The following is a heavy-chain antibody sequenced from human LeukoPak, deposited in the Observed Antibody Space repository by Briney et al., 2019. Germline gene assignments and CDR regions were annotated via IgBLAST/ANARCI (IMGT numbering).Heavy chain of an antibody. J-gene: IGHJ6*03. CDR1: GGSISSYY. Sequence: SETLSLTCTVSGGSISSYYWSWIRQPPGKGLEWIGYIYYSGSTNYNPSLKSRVTISVDTSKNQFSLQLNSVTPEDTAVYYCARDSSGYSYGFLDYYYYYMDVWGKGTTVTVSS. CDR3: ARDSSGYSYGFLDYYYYYMDV. CDR2: IYYSGST. D-gene: IGHD5-18*01. V-gene: IGHV4-59*12.